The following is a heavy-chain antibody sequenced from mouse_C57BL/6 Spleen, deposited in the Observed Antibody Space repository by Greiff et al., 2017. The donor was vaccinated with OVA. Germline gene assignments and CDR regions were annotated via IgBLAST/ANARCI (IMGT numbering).Heavy chain of an antibody. V-gene: IGHV1-15*01. D-gene: IGHD2-1*01. CDR1: GYTFTDYG. CDR2: IDPETGGT. Sequence: VQLQQSGAELVRPGASVTLSCKASGYTFTDYGMHWVKQTPVHGLEWIGAIDPETGGTAYNQKFKGKAILTADKSSSTAYMELRSLTSEDSAVYYCTSGNYFYYAMDYWGQGTSVTVSS. J-gene: IGHJ4*01. CDR3: TSGNYFYYAMDY.